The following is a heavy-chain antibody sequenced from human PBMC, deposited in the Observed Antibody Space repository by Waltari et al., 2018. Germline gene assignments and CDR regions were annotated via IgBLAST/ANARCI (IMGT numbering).Heavy chain of an antibody. CDR3: ARDFNDFWSGYYVG. Sequence: QLQLQESGPGLVKPSETLSRTCTVSGGSISSSIYYWGWIRQPPGKGLEWIGSIYYSGSTYYNPSLKSRVTISVDTSKNQFSLKLSSVTAADTAVYYCARDFNDFWSGYYVGWGQGTLVTVSS. V-gene: IGHV4-39*07. J-gene: IGHJ4*02. CDR2: IYYSGST. CDR1: GGSISSSIYY. D-gene: IGHD3-3*01.